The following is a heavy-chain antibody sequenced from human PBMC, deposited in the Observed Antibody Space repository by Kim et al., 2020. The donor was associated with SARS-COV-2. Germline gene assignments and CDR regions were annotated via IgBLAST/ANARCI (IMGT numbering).Heavy chain of an antibody. J-gene: IGHJ4*02. D-gene: IGHD3-10*01. CDR3: VRDGTRYGPRTDYTYYFDS. Sequence: GGSLRLSCAASGFTFSSYAMHWVRQAPGKGLEWVASMWYDGINRKHADSVKGRFTISRDNSKNTLYLQMNSLRAEDAAVYYCVRDGTRYGPRTDYTYYFDSCGAGALVTVSS. CDR1: GFTFSSYA. V-gene: IGHV3-33*01. CDR2: MWYDGINR.